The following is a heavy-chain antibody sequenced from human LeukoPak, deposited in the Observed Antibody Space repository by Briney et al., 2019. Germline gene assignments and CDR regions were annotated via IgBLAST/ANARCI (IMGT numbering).Heavy chain of an antibody. CDR1: GGSISSYY. V-gene: IGHV4-34*01. CDR3: ARVVSGSYRLDY. Sequence: SETLSLTCTVSGGSISSYYWSWIRQPPGKGLEWIGEINHSGSTNYNPSLKSRVTISVDTSKNQFSLKLSSVTAADTAVYYCARVVSGSYRLDYWGQGTLVTVSS. CDR2: INHSGST. D-gene: IGHD1-26*01. J-gene: IGHJ4*02.